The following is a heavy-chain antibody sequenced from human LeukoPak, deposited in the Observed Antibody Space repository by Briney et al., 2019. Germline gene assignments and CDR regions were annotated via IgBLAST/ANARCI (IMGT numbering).Heavy chain of an antibody. D-gene: IGHD2-15*01. Sequence: GGSLRLSCAASGFTFSSYGMHWVRQAPGKGLEWVAVISYDGSNKYYADSVKGRFTISRDNAKNSLYLQMNSLRTDDTAVYYCARPNGYCSGGSCFPFDYWGPGTLVTVSS. V-gene: IGHV3-30*03. CDR3: ARPNGYCSGGSCFPFDY. CDR2: ISYDGSNK. J-gene: IGHJ4*02. CDR1: GFTFSSYG.